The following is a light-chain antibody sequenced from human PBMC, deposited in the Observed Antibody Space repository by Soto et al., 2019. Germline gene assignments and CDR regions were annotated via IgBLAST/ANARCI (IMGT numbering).Light chain of an antibody. CDR1: QSVGNN. J-gene: IGKJ4*01. CDR3: QQYGDWPLT. CDR2: ATS. V-gene: IGKV3-15*01. Sequence: EIVVTQSPATLSVSPGERATLSCRASQSVGNNFAWYQQKPGQAPRLLIFATSTRATGVPARFSGSGSGTDSTLTISSLQSEDFAVYYCQQYGDWPLTFGGGAKVDIE.